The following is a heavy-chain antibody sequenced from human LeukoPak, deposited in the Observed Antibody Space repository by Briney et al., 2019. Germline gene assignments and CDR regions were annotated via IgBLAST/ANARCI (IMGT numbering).Heavy chain of an antibody. J-gene: IGHJ3*01. CDR2: IWYDGSNK. CDR1: GFTFSSYG. Sequence: GRSLRLSCAASGFTFSSYGMHWVRQAPGKGLEWVAVIWYDGSNKYYADSVKGRFIISRDNPRNALYLQMNSLRAEDTAIYYCAKDGGQRGRPDAFDVWGQGTVVTVSS. D-gene: IGHD3-16*01. CDR3: AKDGGQRGRPDAFDV. V-gene: IGHV3-33*06.